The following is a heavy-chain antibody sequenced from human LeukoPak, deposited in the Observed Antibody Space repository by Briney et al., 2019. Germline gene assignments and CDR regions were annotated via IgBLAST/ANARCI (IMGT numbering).Heavy chain of an antibody. Sequence: GRSLRLYCAASGFTFSSYAMHWVRQAPGKGLEWVAVISYDGSNKYYADSVKGRFTISRDNSKNTLYLQMNSLRAEDTAVYYCARDSNEVVVVAATTYYYYGMDVWGQGTTVTVSS. CDR2: ISYDGSNK. CDR1: GFTFSSYA. CDR3: ARDSNEVVVVAATTYYYYGMDV. V-gene: IGHV3-30-3*01. J-gene: IGHJ6*02. D-gene: IGHD2-15*01.